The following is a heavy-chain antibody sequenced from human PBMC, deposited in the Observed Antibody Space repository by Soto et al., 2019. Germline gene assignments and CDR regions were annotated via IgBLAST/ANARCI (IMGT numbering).Heavy chain of an antibody. J-gene: IGHJ4*02. CDR3: AKGGYNYGFLFDC. Sequence: SLRLSCAASGFTFSTYAMSWVRQAPGNGLEWVSTIDNSGGITYYADSVKGRFTISRDNSKNTLYLQMNSLRAEATAVYYCAKGGYNYGFLFDCWGQGTLVTVSS. CDR1: GFTFSTYA. V-gene: IGHV3-23*05. CDR2: IDNSGGIT. D-gene: IGHD5-18*01.